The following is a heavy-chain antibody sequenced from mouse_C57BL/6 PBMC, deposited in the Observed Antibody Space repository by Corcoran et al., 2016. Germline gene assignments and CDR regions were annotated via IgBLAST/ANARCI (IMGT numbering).Heavy chain of an antibody. Sequence: QIQLVQSGPELKKPGETVKISCKASGHTFTTYGMSWVKQAPGKGLKWMGWINTYSGVPTYADDFKGRFAFSLETSASTAYLQINNLKNEDTATYFCARCSSYAMDYWGQGTSVTVSS. CDR1: GHTFTTYG. CDR3: ARCSSYAMDY. CDR2: INTYSGVP. D-gene: IGHD1-1*01. J-gene: IGHJ4*01. V-gene: IGHV9-3*01.